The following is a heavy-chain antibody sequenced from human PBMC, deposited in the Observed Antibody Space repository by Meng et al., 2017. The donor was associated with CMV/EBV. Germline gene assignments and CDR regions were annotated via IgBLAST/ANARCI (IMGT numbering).Heavy chain of an antibody. CDR3: ARDYGDLRQDY. D-gene: IGHD4-17*01. CDR2: ISWNGGST. V-gene: IGHV3-43*01. J-gene: IGHJ4*02. Sequence: EVQPVASGGVGVQPVGSLGLFCAASVFTFDYYTIHWVRQATGKGLGWVSLISWNGGSTYYEDSVKGRFTISRDNSKNSLYLQMTSLRTEDNALYYCARDYGDLRQDYWGQGTLVTVSS. CDR1: VFTFDYYT.